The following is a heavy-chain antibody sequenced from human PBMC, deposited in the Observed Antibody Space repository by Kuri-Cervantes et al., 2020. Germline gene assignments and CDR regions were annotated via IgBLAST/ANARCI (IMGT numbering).Heavy chain of an antibody. Sequence: GESLKISCAASGFSFNNYRMHWVRQGPGKGLLWVSRISSDGSTTNYADSVKGRFTISRDNAKNTLYLQMNSLSGEDTAVYYCASGYSGSGGNEYWGQGTLVTVSS. CDR2: ISSDGSTT. CDR3: ASGYSGSGGNEY. J-gene: IGHJ4*02. CDR1: GFSFNNYR. D-gene: IGHD3-10*01. V-gene: IGHV3-74*01.